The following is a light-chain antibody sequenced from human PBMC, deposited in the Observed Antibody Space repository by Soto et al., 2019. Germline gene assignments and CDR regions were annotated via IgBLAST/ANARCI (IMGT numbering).Light chain of an antibody. J-gene: IGKJ1*01. Sequence: DIQMTESPCVVSASVGARVTISCRASQSISTYLNWYQQKPGEAPTLLXYESSTLQSGVPSRFSGSGFGAELTLTVSSLQTEDFANYYCQQSYSNPTWTFGQGTKVDIK. V-gene: IGKV1-39*01. CDR1: QSISTY. CDR3: QQSYSNPTWT. CDR2: ESS.